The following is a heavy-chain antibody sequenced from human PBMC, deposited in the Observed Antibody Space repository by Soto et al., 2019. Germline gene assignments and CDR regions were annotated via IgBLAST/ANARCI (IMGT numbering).Heavy chain of an antibody. CDR2: ISPWKGNT. J-gene: IGHJ4*02. Sequence: SVKVSFKASCYNFIPYGVNWVRQAPGQGLEWMGWISPWKGNTNYAQSFQGRVTMTTDISTSTAYMELRSLTSDDTAVYYCARDLDPSGSYYTDYWGPGTLVTV. D-gene: IGHD3-10*01. CDR1: CYNFIPYG. CDR3: ARDLDPSGSYYTDY. V-gene: IGHV1-18*04.